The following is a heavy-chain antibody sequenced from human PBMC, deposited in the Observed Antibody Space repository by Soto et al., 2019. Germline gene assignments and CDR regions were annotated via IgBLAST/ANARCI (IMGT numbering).Heavy chain of an antibody. D-gene: IGHD2-2*01. J-gene: IGHJ4*02. Sequence: GGSLRLSCAASGFTFSGSAMHWVRQASGKGLEWVGRIRSKANNYATAYSASVKGRFTISRDDSKNTAYLQMNSLKTEDTAVYFCTRRYCTSTSCYDFDYWGQGTLVTVSS. CDR1: GFTFSGSA. V-gene: IGHV3-73*01. CDR3: TRRYCTSTSCYDFDY. CDR2: IRSKANNYAT.